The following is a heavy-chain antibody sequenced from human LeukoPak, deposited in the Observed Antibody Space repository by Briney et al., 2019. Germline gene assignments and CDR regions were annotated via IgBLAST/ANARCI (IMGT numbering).Heavy chain of an antibody. J-gene: IGHJ2*01. CDR2: IKSKIDGGTT. CDR3: SYGANFYFDL. CDR1: GLTFSNVF. Sequence: PGGSLRLSCAASGLTFSNVFMNWVRQAPGKGPGWVGRIKSKIDGGTTDYAAPVKGRFTISRDDSKNTLYLQMNSLKTEDTAVYYCSYGANFYFDLWGRGTLVTVSS. D-gene: IGHD1-1*01. V-gene: IGHV3-15*07.